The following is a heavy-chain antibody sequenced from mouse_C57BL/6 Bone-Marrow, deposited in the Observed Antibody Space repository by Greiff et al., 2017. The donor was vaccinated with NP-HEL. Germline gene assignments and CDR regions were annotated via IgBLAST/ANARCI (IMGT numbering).Heavy chain of an antibody. CDR1: GYTFTSYW. CDR2: INPSNGGT. J-gene: IGHJ2*01. CDR3: ARSGAYYDYDEEGFDY. D-gene: IGHD2-4*01. V-gene: IGHV1-53*01. Sequence: VQLQQPGTELVKPGASVKLSCKASGYTFTSYWMHWVKQRPGQGLEWIGNINPSNGGTNYNEKFKSKATLTVDKSSSTAYMQLSSLTSEDSAVYYCARSGAYYDYDEEGFDYWGQGTTLTVSS.